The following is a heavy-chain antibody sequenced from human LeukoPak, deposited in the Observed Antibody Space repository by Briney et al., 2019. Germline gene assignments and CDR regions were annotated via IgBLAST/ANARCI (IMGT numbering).Heavy chain of an antibody. CDR2: INGGGST. Sequence: PSETLSLTCVVNGGSFSGYYWSWIRQSPGKGLEWIGEINGGGSTNHNPSLKSRVTMSVDMSKNQISLRLRSVTAADAAVYYCAQRFDCSSASCSGFDYWGQGSLVTVSS. V-gene: IGHV4-34*01. D-gene: IGHD2-2*01. J-gene: IGHJ4*02. CDR1: GGSFSGYY. CDR3: AQRFDCSSASCSGFDY.